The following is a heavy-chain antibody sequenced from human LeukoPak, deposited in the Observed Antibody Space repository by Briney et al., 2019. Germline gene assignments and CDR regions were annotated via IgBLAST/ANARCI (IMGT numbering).Heavy chain of an antibody. D-gene: IGHD3-22*01. CDR2: ISSSSSYI. Sequence: GGSLRLSCAASGFTFSSYSMNWVRQAPGKGLEWVSSISSSSSYIYYADSVKGRFTISRDNAKNSLYLQMNSLRAEDTAVYYCARDVGSGSHSSGYGFDYWGQGTLVTVSS. CDR3: ARDVGSGSHSSGYGFDY. CDR1: GFTFSSYS. V-gene: IGHV3-21*01. J-gene: IGHJ4*02.